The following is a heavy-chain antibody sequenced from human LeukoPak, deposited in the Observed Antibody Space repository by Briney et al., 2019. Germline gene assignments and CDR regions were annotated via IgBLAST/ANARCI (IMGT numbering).Heavy chain of an antibody. J-gene: IGHJ4*02. CDR1: GFTFSSYA. V-gene: IGHV3-23*01. CDR3: AREYGDYADPYYFDS. D-gene: IGHD4-17*01. CDR2: ISGGGGTT. Sequence: GGSLRLSCAASGFTFSSYAMSWVRQAPGKGLEWVSAISGGGGTTYYADSVRGRFTISRDNSRNTLFLQMNSLRAEDTAVYFCAREYGDYADPYYFDSWGQGTLVTVSS.